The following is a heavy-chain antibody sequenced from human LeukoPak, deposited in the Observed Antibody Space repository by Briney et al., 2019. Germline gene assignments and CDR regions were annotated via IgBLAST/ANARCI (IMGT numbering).Heavy chain of an antibody. J-gene: IGHJ4*02. V-gene: IGHV3-23*01. CDR1: GFSFSSYA. CDR2: STGGST. D-gene: IGHD1-26*01. CDR3: AKTQWKVGATDYFDY. Sequence: GGSLRLSCAASGFSFSSYAMSWVRQAPGKGLEWVSASTGGSTYYPDSVKGRFTVSRDNSKNTLYLQLNSLRAEDTAVYYCAKTQWKVGATDYFDYWGQGILVTVSS.